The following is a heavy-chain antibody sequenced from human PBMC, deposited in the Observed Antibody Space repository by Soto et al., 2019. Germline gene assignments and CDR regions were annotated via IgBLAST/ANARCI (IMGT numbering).Heavy chain of an antibody. Sequence: PSATLSLTCTVSGGSISNYYWSWIRQPPGKGLEWVGYIYYTGSTSYNPSLKSRVAMPVDTSKKQISLKLTSVTAADTAVYYCASEYTRWFALCGQRTLVTVSS. D-gene: IGHD1-20*01. CDR3: ASEYTRWFAL. CDR2: IYYTGST. J-gene: IGHJ5*02. CDR1: GGSISNYY. V-gene: IGHV4-59*01.